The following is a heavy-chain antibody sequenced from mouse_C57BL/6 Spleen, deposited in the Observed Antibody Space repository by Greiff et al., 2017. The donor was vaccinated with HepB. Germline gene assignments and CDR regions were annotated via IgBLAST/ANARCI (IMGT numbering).Heavy chain of an antibody. J-gene: IGHJ2*01. CDR2: IDPSDSYT. D-gene: IGHD1-1*01. CDR1: GYTFTSYW. V-gene: IGHV1-69*01. CDR3: ARNYYGSRYVRRGYFDY. Sequence: QVQLQQSGAELVMPGASVKLSCKASGYTFTSYWMHWVKQRPGQGLEWIGEIDPSDSYTNYNQKFKGKSTLTVDKSSSTAYMQLSSLTSEDSAVYYCARNYYGSRYVRRGYFDYWGQGTTLTVSS.